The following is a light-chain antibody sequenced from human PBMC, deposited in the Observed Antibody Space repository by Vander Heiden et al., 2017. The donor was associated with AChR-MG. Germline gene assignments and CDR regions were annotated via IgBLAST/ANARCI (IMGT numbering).Light chain of an antibody. Sequence: DIQMTQSPSSLSASVGDRVTITCRASQSISSYLNWYQQKPGKAPKLLIYAASSLQSGVASRCSGSGSGTDFTLTISSLQPEDYATYYCQQSYSTSLYTFGQGTKLEIK. CDR3: QQSYSTSLYT. CDR2: AAS. CDR1: QSISSY. V-gene: IGKV1-39*01. J-gene: IGKJ2*01.